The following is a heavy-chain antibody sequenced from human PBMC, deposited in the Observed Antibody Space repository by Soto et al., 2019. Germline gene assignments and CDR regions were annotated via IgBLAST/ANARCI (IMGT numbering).Heavy chain of an antibody. D-gene: IGHD2-2*01. J-gene: IGHJ4*02. CDR3: ARVQFVVVVPADDY. CDR1: GFTFSSYA. V-gene: IGHV3-30-3*01. Sequence: QVQLVESGGGVVQPGRSLRLSCAASGFTFSSYAMHWVRQAPGKGLEWVAVISYDGSNKYYADSVKGRFTISRDNSKNTLYLQMNSLRAEDTAVYYCARVQFVVVVPADDYWGQGTLVTVSS. CDR2: ISYDGSNK.